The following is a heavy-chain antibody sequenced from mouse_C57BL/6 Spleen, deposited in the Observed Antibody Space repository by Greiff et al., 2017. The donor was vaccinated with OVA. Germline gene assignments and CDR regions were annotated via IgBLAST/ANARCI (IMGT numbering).Heavy chain of an antibody. Sequence: EVHLVESGPELVKPGASVKISCKASGYSFTDYNMNWVKQSNGKSLEWIGVINPNYGTTSYNQKFKGKATLTVDQSSSTAYMQLNSLTSEDSAVYYCARPAYYSNRYAMDYWGQGTSVTVSS. CDR1: GYSFTDYN. J-gene: IGHJ4*01. V-gene: IGHV1-39*01. D-gene: IGHD2-5*01. CDR3: ARPAYYSNRYAMDY. CDR2: INPNYGTT.